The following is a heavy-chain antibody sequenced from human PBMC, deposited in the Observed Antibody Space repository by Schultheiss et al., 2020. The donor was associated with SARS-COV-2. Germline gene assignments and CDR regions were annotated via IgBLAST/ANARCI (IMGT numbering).Heavy chain of an antibody. Sequence: GGSLRLSCAVYGGSFSGYYWSWIRQPPGKGLEWVSSISSSSSYIYYADSVKGRFTISRDNAKNSLYLQMNSLRAEDTAVYYCAREWPGLWFGLQDYWGQGTLVTVSS. V-gene: IGHV3-21*01. CDR2: ISSSSSYI. J-gene: IGHJ4*02. D-gene: IGHD3-10*01. CDR3: AREWPGLWFGLQDY. CDR1: GGSFSGYY.